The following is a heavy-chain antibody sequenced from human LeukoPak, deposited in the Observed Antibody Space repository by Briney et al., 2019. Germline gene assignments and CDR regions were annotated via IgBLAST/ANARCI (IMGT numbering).Heavy chain of an antibody. Sequence: TGGSLRLSCTASGLTVFTNYMSGVRQAPGKGLEWVSLISSGGSTYYADSVRNRFTISRDNAKNSLYLQMNSLRAEDTAVYYCARTGKYYYDSSGYYSPMDVWGQGTTVTVSS. J-gene: IGHJ6*02. CDR2: ISSGGST. CDR1: GLTVFTNY. D-gene: IGHD3-22*01. V-gene: IGHV3-66*01. CDR3: ARTGKYYYDSSGYYSPMDV.